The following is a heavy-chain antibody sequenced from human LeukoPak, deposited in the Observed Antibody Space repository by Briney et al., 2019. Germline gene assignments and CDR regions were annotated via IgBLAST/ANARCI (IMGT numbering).Heavy chain of an antibody. V-gene: IGHV5-51*01. Sequence: ESLKISCKGSGYSFTSYWIGWVRQMPGKGLEWMGIIYPGDSDTRYSPSFQGQVTISADESISTAYLQWSSLKASDTAMYYCARSLTMIRGVIGNWFDPWGQGTLVTVSS. CDR1: GYSFTSYW. CDR3: ARSLTMIRGVIGNWFDP. D-gene: IGHD3-10*01. J-gene: IGHJ5*02. CDR2: IYPGDSDT.